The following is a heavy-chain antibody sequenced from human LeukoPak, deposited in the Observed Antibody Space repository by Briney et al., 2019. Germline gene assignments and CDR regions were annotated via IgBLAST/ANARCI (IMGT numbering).Heavy chain of an antibody. Sequence: SETLSLTCAVSGYSISSGYYCGWIRQPPGKGLEWIGSIYHSGRTYYNPSLQSRVTISVDTSKNQFSLKLSSVTAADTAVYYCAIRYYDFWSGYALGPFHPWGQGTLVTVSS. CDR1: GYSISSGYY. J-gene: IGHJ5*02. D-gene: IGHD3-3*01. V-gene: IGHV4-38-2*01. CDR3: AIRYYDFWSGYALGPFHP. CDR2: IYHSGRT.